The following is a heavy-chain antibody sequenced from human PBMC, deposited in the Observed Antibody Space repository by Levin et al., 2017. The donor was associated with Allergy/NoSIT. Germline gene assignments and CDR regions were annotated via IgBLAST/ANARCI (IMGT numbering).Heavy chain of an antibody. CDR1: GDSISSSSYY. CDR3: ARQSGVYYYYYMDV. D-gene: IGHD3-10*01. Sequence: GSLRLSCTVSGDSISSSSYYWGWIRQPPGKGLEWIGSIYYSESAYYNPSLKSRVTISVDTSKNQFSLKLSSVTAADTAVYYCARQSGVYYYYYMDVWGKGTTVTVSS. CDR2: IYYSESA. V-gene: IGHV4-39*01. J-gene: IGHJ6*03.